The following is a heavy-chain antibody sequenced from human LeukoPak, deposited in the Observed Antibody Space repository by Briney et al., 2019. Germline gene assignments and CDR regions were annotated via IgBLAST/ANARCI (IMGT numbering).Heavy chain of an antibody. Sequence: GGSLRLSCAASGFTISSYWMSWVRQAPGKGLEWMANIKQDGSQKYYVDFVKGRFTISRDNAKNSLFLQMNSLRAEDTAVYYCARPYTSSWYGAFDIWGQGTMVTVSS. CDR3: ARPYTSSWYGAFDI. V-gene: IGHV3-7*05. D-gene: IGHD6-13*01. CDR1: GFTISSYW. CDR2: IKQDGSQK. J-gene: IGHJ3*02.